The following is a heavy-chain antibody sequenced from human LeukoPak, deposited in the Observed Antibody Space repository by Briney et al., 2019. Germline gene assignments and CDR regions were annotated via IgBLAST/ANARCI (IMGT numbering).Heavy chain of an antibody. CDR1: GFTFSSYG. CDR2: IRYDGSNK. CDR3: AKDVRFLEWASAFDI. D-gene: IGHD3-3*01. J-gene: IGHJ3*02. Sequence: GGSLRLSCAASGFTFSSYGMHWVRQAPGKGLEWVAFIRYDGSNKYYADSVKGRFTISRDNSKNTLYLQMNSLRAEDTAVYYCAKDVRFLEWASAFDIWGQGTMVTVSS. V-gene: IGHV3-30*02.